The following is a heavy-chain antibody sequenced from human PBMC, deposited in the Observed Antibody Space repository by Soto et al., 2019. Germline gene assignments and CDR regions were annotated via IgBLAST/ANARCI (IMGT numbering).Heavy chain of an antibody. D-gene: IGHD4-17*01. CDR1: GDSVSSNSAA. CDR3: ARALDYGDYAPLNWFDP. Sequence: SQTLSLTCAISGDSVSSNSAAWNWIRQSPSRGLEWLGRTYYRSKWYNDYAVSVKSRITINPDTSKNQFSLQLNSVTPEDTAVYYCARALDYGDYAPLNWFDPWGQGTLVTVSS. CDR2: TYYRSKWYN. V-gene: IGHV6-1*01. J-gene: IGHJ5*02.